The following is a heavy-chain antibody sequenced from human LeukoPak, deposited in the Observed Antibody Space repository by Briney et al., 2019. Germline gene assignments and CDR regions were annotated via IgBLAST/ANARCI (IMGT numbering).Heavy chain of an antibody. D-gene: IGHD6-13*01. CDR2: ISAYNGNT. V-gene: IGHV1-18*01. Sequence: ASVKVSCKASGYTFTSYGISWVRQAPGQGLGWMGWISAYNGNTNYAQKLQGRVTMTTDTSTSTAYMELRSLRSDDTAVYYCATVPIPYSSSRFFDYWGQGTLVTVSS. CDR3: ATVPIPYSSSRFFDY. J-gene: IGHJ4*02. CDR1: GYTFTSYG.